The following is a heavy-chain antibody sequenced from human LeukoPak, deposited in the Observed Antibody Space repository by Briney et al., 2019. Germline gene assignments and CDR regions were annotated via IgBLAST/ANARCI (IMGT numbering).Heavy chain of an antibody. Sequence: GGSLRLSCAASGFTFDNYAMNWVRHAPGKGLEWLAYIRGGGGVTRYSDSVKDRFTISRDNSKNTLYLQMNSLRAEDTAIYYCAKCSASYYNDAFDIWGRGTMVTVSS. J-gene: IGHJ3*02. CDR1: GFTFDNYA. CDR3: AKCSASYYNDAFDI. V-gene: IGHV3-23*01. CDR2: IRGGGGVT. D-gene: IGHD3-10*01.